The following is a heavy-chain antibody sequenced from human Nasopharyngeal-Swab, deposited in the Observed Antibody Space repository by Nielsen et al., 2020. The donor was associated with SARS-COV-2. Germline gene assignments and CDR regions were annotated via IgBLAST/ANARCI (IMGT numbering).Heavy chain of an antibody. Sequence: ASVKVSCNASGYTFTSCALHWVRQAPGQRLEWMGWINAGNGNANYSQKFQDRVTITRDTSASTAYMELTSLRSEDTAVYYCARAALYCSGSNCSSNYYYYMDVWGKGTTVTVSS. CDR1: GYTFTSCA. CDR2: INAGNGNA. V-gene: IGHV1-3*01. J-gene: IGHJ6*03. CDR3: ARAALYCSGSNCSSNYYYYMDV. D-gene: IGHD2-15*01.